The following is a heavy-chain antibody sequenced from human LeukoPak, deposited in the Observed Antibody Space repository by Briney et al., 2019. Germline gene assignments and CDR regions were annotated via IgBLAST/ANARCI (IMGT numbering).Heavy chain of an antibody. CDR3: ARREQRYSGSLLEDH. V-gene: IGHV1-18*01. CDR2: ISAYNGNT. J-gene: IGHJ4*02. Sequence: ASVKVSCKASGYTFTSYGISWVRQAPGQGLEWMGWISAYNGNTNYAQKLQGRVTMTTDTSTSTAYMELRSLRSDDTALYYCARREQRYSGSLLEDHWGQGTLVTVSS. D-gene: IGHD1-26*01. CDR1: GYTFTSYG.